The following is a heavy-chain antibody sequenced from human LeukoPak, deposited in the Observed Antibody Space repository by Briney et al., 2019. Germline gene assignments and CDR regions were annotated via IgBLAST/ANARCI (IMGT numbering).Heavy chain of an antibody. CDR2: ISYDGNNK. Sequence: HPGGSLRLSCTASGFPFSSYAMHWVRQAPGKGLEWVALISYDGNNKYYADSVKGRFTISRDNSKNSLYLQMNSLRAEDTAVYYCAREFSGWYRYWGQGTLVTVSS. V-gene: IGHV3-30-3*01. CDR3: AREFSGWYRY. J-gene: IGHJ4*02. CDR1: GFPFSSYA. D-gene: IGHD6-19*01.